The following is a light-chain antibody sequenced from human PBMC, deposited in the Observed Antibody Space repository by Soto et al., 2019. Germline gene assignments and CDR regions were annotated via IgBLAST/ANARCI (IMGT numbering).Light chain of an antibody. J-gene: IGKJ1*01. Sequence: IVITQSAATLSVSPGARATLSCRASLSVSRNLAWYQQKPGQAPRLLIFDASTRATGIPARFSGSGSGTEFTLTITSLQSEDFAVYYCQQYNAWPRTFGQGTKVDIK. V-gene: IGKV3-15*01. CDR2: DAS. CDR3: QQYNAWPRT. CDR1: LSVSRN.